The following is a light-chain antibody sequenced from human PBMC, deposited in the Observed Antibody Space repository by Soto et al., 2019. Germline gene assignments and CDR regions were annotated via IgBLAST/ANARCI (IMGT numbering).Light chain of an antibody. CDR2: DAS. CDR1: QSVSSY. CDR3: QHRSNGDQT. V-gene: IGKV3-11*01. J-gene: IGKJ1*01. Sequence: EIVLTQSPATLSLSPGERATLSCRASQSVSSYLAWYQQKPGQAPRLLIYDASNRATGIPARFSGSGSGTDFTLTISSLETEVLAVDYCQHRSNGDQTFGQGTKVEIK.